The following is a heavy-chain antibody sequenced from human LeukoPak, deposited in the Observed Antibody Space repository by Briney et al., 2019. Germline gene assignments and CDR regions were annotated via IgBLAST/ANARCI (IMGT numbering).Heavy chain of an antibody. CDR2: IIPIFGTA. CDR1: GGTFSSYA. CDR3: ARDGRRHGYNYYYYYYMDV. J-gene: IGHJ6*03. V-gene: IGHV1-69*05. D-gene: IGHD5-24*01. Sequence: SLKVSCKASGGTFSSYAISWVRQAPGQGLEWMGGIIPIFGTANYAQKFQGRVTITTDESTSTAYMELSSPISEDTAVYYCARDGRRHGYNYYYYYYMDVWGKGTTVTVSS.